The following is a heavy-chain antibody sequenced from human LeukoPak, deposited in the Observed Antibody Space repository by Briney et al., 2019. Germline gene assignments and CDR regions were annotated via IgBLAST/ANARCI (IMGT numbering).Heavy chain of an antibody. CDR1: GFIFSSYG. V-gene: IGHV3-33*01. CDR3: ARNGGSGSWNYYGLDV. D-gene: IGHD3-10*01. CDR2: MWYDGSKN. Sequence: PGGSLRLSCAASGFIFSSYGMHWVRQAPGKGLEGVAVMWYDGSKNYYADSVKGRFTISRDNSKNTLYLQMKTLRAEDTAVYYCARNGGSGSWNYYGLDVWGQGTTVTVSS. J-gene: IGHJ6*02.